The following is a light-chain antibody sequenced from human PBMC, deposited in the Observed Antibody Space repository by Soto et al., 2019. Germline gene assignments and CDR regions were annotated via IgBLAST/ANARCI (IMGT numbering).Light chain of an antibody. CDR3: VQGLYTPRA. Sequence: EIVMTQSPLSLPVTPGEPASISCRSSQNLLHSNGYNYLNWYLQKPGQSPQLLIYVGSTRASGVPDRFSGGGSGTDFTLKISRVEAEDVGVSYCVQGLYTPRAFGQGTKLEIK. CDR2: VGS. V-gene: IGKV2-28*01. CDR1: QNLLHSNGYNY. J-gene: IGKJ2*01.